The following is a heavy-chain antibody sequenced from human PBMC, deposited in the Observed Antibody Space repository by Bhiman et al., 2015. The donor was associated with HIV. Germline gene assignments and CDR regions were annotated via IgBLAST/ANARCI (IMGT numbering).Heavy chain of an antibody. CDR1: GFTVSSTY. D-gene: IGHD6-19*01. J-gene: IGHJ4*02. CDR3: ARDRISGWSYQGY. CDR2: IYSGGST. Sequence: EVQLVESGGGLVQPGGSLRLSCAASGFTVSSTYMSWVRQAPGKGLEWVSFIYSGGSTYYADSVKGRFTVSRDNAKNSLFLQMNSLRAEDTAVYYCARDRISGWSYQGYWGQGTLVTVSS. V-gene: IGHV3-66*01.